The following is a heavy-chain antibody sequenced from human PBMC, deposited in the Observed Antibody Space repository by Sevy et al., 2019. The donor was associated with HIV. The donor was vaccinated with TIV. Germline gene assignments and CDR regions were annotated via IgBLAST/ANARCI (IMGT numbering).Heavy chain of an antibody. Sequence: GGSLRLSCAASGFTFSNYGMHWVRQTPGQGLEWVAFIPYDGSNEYYAESVKGRFTISRDNSKNMLYLQMNRRRTEDTAVYYCPRDRKVVLVVYAIPFDAFDIWGQGTTVTVSS. D-gene: IGHD2-8*02. CDR3: PRDRKVVLVVYAIPFDAFDI. CDR2: IPYDGSNE. V-gene: IGHV3-30*02. CDR1: GFTFSNYG. J-gene: IGHJ3*02.